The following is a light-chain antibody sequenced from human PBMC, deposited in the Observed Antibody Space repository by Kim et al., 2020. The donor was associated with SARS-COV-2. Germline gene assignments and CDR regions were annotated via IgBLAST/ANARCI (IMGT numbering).Light chain of an antibody. CDR3: NTRDSSGNHVV. Sequence: AVGLTVRITCQGDSLRRYCASWYQQKPGQAPVLVIYGKNNRPSGIPDRFSGSSSGNTASLTITGAQAEDEADYYCNTRDSSGNHVVFGGGTQLTVL. V-gene: IGLV3-19*01. CDR1: SLRRYC. CDR2: GKN. J-gene: IGLJ2*01.